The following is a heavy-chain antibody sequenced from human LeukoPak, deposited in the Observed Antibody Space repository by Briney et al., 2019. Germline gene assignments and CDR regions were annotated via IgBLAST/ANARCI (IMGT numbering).Heavy chain of an antibody. CDR3: ARGGGLDV. J-gene: IGHJ6*02. D-gene: IGHD3-16*01. V-gene: IGHV3-7*03. CDR1: GFTCGTYW. Sequence: GGSLRLSCAASGFTCGTYWMNWVRRAPGKGLEWVASINHNGNVNYYVDSVKGRFTISRDNAKNSLYLQMSNLRAEDTAVYFCARGGGLDVWGQGATVTVSS. CDR2: INHNGNVN.